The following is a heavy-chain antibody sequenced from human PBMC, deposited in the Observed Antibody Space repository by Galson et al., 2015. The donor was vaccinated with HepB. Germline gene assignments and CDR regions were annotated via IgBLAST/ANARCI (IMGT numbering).Heavy chain of an antibody. D-gene: IGHD3-22*01. Sequence: SLRLSCAASGFTFSSYSMNWVRQAPGKGLEWVSYISSSSSTIYYADSVKGRFTISRDNAKNSLYLQMNSLRAEDTAVYYCARDQRDSSGYYSSSFDYWGQGTLVTVSS. CDR2: ISSSSSTI. CDR3: ARDQRDSSGYYSSSFDY. J-gene: IGHJ4*02. CDR1: GFTFSSYS. V-gene: IGHV3-48*01.